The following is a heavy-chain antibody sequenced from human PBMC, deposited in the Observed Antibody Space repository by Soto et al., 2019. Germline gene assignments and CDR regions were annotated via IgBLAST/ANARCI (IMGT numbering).Heavy chain of an antibody. Sequence: GASRRISCAASGFTFTSSGMHWVRQAPGRGLEWVAVISYDGRNKYYADSVKGRFTISTDNSEHTLSVQLNSLRAEDTAVYYCSREYQDYNNYVSHYYYGIDVWGQGTTVKVSS. D-gene: IGHD4-4*01. J-gene: IGHJ6*02. CDR3: SREYQDYNNYVSHYYYGIDV. CDR1: GFTFTSSG. CDR2: ISYDGRNK. V-gene: IGHV3-30-3*01.